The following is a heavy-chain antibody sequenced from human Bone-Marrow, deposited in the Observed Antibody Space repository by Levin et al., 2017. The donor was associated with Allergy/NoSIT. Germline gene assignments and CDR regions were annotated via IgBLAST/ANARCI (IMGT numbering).Heavy chain of an antibody. V-gene: IGHV3-23*01. Sequence: SGGSLRLSCAASGFTFSNYAMSWVRQAPGKGLEWVSGIFDSAATTYYADSVKGRFTVSRDNAKNTVSLQMNSLRAEDTAVYYCARKPNEFDYWGQGTLVTVSS. CDR3: ARKPNEFDY. CDR1: GFTFSNYA. J-gene: IGHJ4*02. CDR2: IFDSAATT.